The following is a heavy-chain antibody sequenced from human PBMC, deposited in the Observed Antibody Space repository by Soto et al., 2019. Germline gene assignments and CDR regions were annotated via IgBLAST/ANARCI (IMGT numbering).Heavy chain of an antibody. CDR1: GYTFTSYG. J-gene: IGHJ6*02. V-gene: IGHV1-18*01. Sequence: ASVKVSCKASGYTFTSYGISWVRQAPGQGLEWMGWISAYNGNTNYAQELQGRVTMTTDTSTSTAYMELRSLRSDDTAVYYCARDPAEMTTVTTGDYYYYGMDVWGQGTTVTVSS. CDR2: ISAYNGNT. D-gene: IGHD4-17*01. CDR3: ARDPAEMTTVTTGDYYYYGMDV.